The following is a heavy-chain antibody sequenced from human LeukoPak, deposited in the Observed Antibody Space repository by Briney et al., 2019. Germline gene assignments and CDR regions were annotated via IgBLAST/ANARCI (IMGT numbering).Heavy chain of an antibody. CDR1: GGSISNYY. V-gene: IGHV4-59*01. J-gene: IGHJ5*02. CDR3: ARDYPWFDP. Sequence: SETLSLTCTVSGGSISNYYWSWVRQPPGKGLEWIGYIHHSGSTNYNPSLKSRVTISVDTSKNQFSLKVSSVTAADTAVYYCARDYPWFDPWGQGTLVTVSS. CDR2: IHHSGST.